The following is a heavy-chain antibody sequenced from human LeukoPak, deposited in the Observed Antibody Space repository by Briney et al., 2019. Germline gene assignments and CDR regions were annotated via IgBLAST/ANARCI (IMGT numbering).Heavy chain of an antibody. CDR3: ARDSEYQLLSRPFDY. D-gene: IGHD2-2*01. V-gene: IGHV1-18*01. CDR2: ISAYNGNT. Sequence: ASVKVSCKASGYTFTSYGISWVRQAPGQGLEWMGWISAYNGNTNYAQKLQGRVTTTTDTSTSTAYMELRSLRSDDTAVYYCARDSEYQLLSRPFDYWGQGTLVTVSS. J-gene: IGHJ4*02. CDR1: GYTFTSYG.